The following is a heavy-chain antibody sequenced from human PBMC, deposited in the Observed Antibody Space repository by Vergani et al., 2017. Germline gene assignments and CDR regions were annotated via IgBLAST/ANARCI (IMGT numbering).Heavy chain of an antibody. Sequence: QVQLQESGPGLVKPSGTLSLTCAVSGGSISSGNWWTWVRQPPGKGLEWIGEIYYSGSTYYNPSLKSRVTISVDTSKNQISLRLSSVTAADTAVYYCASLATVTTXFDCWGQGTLVAVSS. CDR1: GGSISSGNW. CDR2: IYYSGST. V-gene: IGHV4-4*02. J-gene: IGHJ4*02. CDR3: ASLATVTTXFDC. D-gene: IGHD4-11*01.